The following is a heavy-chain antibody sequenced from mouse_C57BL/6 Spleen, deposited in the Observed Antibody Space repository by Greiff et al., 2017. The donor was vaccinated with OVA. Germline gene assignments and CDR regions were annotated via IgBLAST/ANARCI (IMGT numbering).Heavy chain of an antibody. J-gene: IGHJ1*03. V-gene: IGHV1-5*01. CDR2: IYPGNSDT. CDR1: GYTFTSYW. D-gene: IGHD2-3*01. CDR3: TRGGDGFWYFDV. Sequence: EVQRVESGTVLARPGASVKMSCKTSGYTFTSYWMHWVKQRPGQGLEWIGAIYPGNSDTSYNQKFKGKAKLTAVTSASTAYMELSSLTNEDSAVYYGTRGGDGFWYFDVWGTGTTVTVSS.